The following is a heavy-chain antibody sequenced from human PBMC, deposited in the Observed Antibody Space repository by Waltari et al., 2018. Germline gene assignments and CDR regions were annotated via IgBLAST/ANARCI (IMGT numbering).Heavy chain of an antibody. V-gene: IGHV4-61*02. CDR3: ARDPGYSSSDRDY. D-gene: IGHD6-6*01. CDR2: IYTSGST. Sequence: IRQPAGKGLEWIGRIYTSGSTNYNPSLKSRVTISVDTSKNQFSLKLSSVTAADTAVYYCARDPGYSSSDRDYWGQGTLVTVSS. J-gene: IGHJ4*02.